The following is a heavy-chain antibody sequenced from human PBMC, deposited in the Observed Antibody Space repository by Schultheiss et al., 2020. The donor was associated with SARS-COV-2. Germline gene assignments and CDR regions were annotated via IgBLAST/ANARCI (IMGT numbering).Heavy chain of an antibody. CDR2: ISGSGGST. CDR3: AKVPAIVVVPLY. CDR1: GFTFSSYC. Sequence: GGSLRLSCAASGFTFSSYCMNWVRQAPGKGLEWVSAISGSGGSTYYADSVKGRFTISRDNSKNTLYLQMNSLRAEDTAVYYCAKVPAIVVVPLYWGQGTLVTVSS. J-gene: IGHJ4*02. V-gene: IGHV3-23*01. D-gene: IGHD2-2*01.